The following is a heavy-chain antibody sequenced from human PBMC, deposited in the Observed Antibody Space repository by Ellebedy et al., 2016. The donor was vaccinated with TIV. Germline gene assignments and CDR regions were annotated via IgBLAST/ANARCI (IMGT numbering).Heavy chain of an antibody. CDR2: ISYDGSNK. D-gene: IGHD6-19*01. V-gene: IGHV3-30*03. CDR1: GFTFSSYG. J-gene: IGHJ3*02. CDR3: ARVISSGWKYAFDI. Sequence: GGSLRLSXAASGFTFSSYGMHWVRQAPGKGLEWVAVISYDGSNKYYADSVKGRFTISRDNSKNTLYLQMNSLRAEDTAVYYCARVISSGWKYAFDIWGQGTMVTVSS.